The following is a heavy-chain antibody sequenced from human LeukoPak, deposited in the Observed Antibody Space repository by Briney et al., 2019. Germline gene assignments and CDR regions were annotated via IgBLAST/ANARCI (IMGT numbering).Heavy chain of an antibody. J-gene: IGHJ4*02. D-gene: IGHD6-13*01. V-gene: IGHV3-74*01. CDR1: GFMLSSTW. Sequence: GGSLGLSCAASGFMLSSTWMHWVRQAPGKGLVWVSRINSDATSTSYADSVRGRFTISRDDAKNTMYLQMNSLRAEDTAMYYCVRGSPGYSSSWHAYWGQGTLVTVSS. CDR2: INSDATST. CDR3: VRGSPGYSSSWHAY.